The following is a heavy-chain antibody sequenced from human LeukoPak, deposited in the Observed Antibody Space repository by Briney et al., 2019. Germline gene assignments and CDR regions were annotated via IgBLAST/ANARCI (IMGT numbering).Heavy chain of an antibody. CDR3: ARWTGVIDQ. J-gene: IGHJ4*02. CDR1: GFTFSSYG. CDR2: IWYDGSNK. Sequence: GRSLRLSCAASGFTFSSYGMHWVRQAPGKGLEWVAVIWYDGSNKYYADSVKGRFTISRDNTNNSLILQMNSLLAEDTAVYYCARWTGVIDQWGQGTLVTVSS. V-gene: IGHV3-33*03. D-gene: IGHD2-15*01.